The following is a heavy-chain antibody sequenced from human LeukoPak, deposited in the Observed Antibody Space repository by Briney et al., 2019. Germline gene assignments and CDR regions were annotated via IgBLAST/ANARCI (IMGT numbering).Heavy chain of an antibody. D-gene: IGHD3-10*01. CDR1: GFTFSSYA. CDR3: PRDTVGASDS. Sequence: VGSLRLSCAASGFTFSSYAMSWVRQAPGKGLEWVSAISGSGGSTNYAHSVKGRFTIPRDNSKNTLYLQMNSLRAGDTAVYYCPRDTVGASDSWGQGTLVTVSS. CDR2: ISGSGGST. V-gene: IGHV3-23*01. J-gene: IGHJ4*02.